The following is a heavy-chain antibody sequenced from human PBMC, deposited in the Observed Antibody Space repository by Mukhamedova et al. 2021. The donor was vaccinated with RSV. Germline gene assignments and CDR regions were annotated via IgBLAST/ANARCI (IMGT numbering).Heavy chain of an antibody. D-gene: IGHD4/OR15-4a*01. CDR2: IIASLGTA. J-gene: IGHJ3*02. CDR1: GGTFNSYS. Sequence: GGTFNSYSFTWVRQAPGQGLEWMGNIIASLGTANYAQSFQDRITITADTSTNTIYMDLRRLTSEDTAIYYCARSLTSLDILGQGT. V-gene: IGHV1-69*08. CDR3: ARSLTSLDI.